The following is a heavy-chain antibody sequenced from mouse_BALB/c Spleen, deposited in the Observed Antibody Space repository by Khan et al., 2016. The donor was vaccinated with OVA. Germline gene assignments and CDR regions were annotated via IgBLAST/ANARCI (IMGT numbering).Heavy chain of an antibody. V-gene: IGHV5-6*01. J-gene: IGHJ3*01. CDR1: GFTFSTYG. CDR3: ARLGYYDGSEGFAY. CDR2: ISSGGSYT. Sequence: EVELVESGGDLVKPEGSLKLSCAASGFTFSTYGMSWVRQTPDQRLEWVATISSGGSYTYYPDSVKGRFTISRDNATNTLYLQMSSLKSEDTAMFYGARLGYYDGSEGFAYWGQGTLVTVSA. D-gene: IGHD1-1*01.